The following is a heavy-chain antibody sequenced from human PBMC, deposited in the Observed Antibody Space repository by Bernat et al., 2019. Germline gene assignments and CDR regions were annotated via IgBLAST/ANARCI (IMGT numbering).Heavy chain of an antibody. CDR3: ARDRTRRKYYDILTGKDY. D-gene: IGHD3-9*01. V-gene: IGHV3-30-3*01. CDR2: ISYDGSNK. J-gene: IGHJ4*02. Sequence: QVQLVESGGGVVQPGRSLRLSCAASGFTFSSYAMHWVRQAPGKGLEWVAVISYDGSNKYYADSVKGRFTIPRDKSKNTLYRQMNSPRAEDTAVYYCARDRTRRKYYDILTGKDYWGQGTLVTVSS. CDR1: GFTFSSYA.